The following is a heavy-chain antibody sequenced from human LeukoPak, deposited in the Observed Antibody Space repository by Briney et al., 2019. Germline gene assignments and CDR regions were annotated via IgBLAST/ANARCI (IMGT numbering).Heavy chain of an antibody. V-gene: IGHV3-23*01. D-gene: IGHD6-13*01. CDR2: ISGSGGST. J-gene: IGHJ5*02. CDR1: GFTFSSYA. CDR3: ASESYSSSWYWFDP. Sequence: GGSLTLSCAASGFTFSSYAMSWVRQAPGNGLEWVSAISGSGGSTYYADSVKGRFTISRDNSKNTLYLQMNSLRAEDTAVYYCASESYSSSWYWFDPWGQGTLVTVSS.